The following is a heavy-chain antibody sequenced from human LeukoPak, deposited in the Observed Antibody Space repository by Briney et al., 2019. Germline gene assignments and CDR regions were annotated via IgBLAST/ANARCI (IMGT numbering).Heavy chain of an antibody. Sequence: ASVKVSCKASGYTFTSYGISRVRQAPGQGLEWMGWISAYNGNTNYAQKLQGRVTMTTDTSTSTAYMELRSLRSDDTAVYYCARGDYYGSGTYYKKTVDYWGQETLVTVSS. CDR2: ISAYNGNT. D-gene: IGHD3-10*01. CDR1: GYTFTSYG. J-gene: IGHJ4*02. CDR3: ARGDYYGSGTYYKKTVDY. V-gene: IGHV1-18*01.